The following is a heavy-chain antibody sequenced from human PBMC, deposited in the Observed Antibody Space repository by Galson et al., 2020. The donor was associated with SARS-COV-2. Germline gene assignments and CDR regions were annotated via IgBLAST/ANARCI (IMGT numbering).Heavy chain of an antibody. V-gene: IGHV4-38-2*02. CDR1: GYSISSGHY. D-gene: IGHD3-10*01. Sequence: SQTLSLTCSVAGYSISSGHYWGCIRQPPGKGLEWIASRDHTGRTYYSPSLKIRVTISVDTSKNQFSLNLSSVTAADTAMYYCARVAHHRSSFHFDAWGQGTPVTVSS. CDR3: ARVAHHRSSFHFDA. CDR2: RDHTGRT. J-gene: IGHJ4*02.